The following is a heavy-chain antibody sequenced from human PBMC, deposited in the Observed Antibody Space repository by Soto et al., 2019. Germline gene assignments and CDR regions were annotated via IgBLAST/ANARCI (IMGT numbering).Heavy chain of an antibody. CDR2: ISSSSSTI. V-gene: IGHV3-48*02. J-gene: IGHJ4*02. D-gene: IGHD2-2*01. Sequence: GGSLRLSCAASGFTFSSYSMNWVRQARGKGLEWVSYISSSSSTIYYADSVKGRFTISRDNAKTPPYLQMNSLRDEDTAVYYCARDPTSPYYFDYWGQGTLVTVSS. CDR1: GFTFSSYS. CDR3: ARDPTSPYYFDY.